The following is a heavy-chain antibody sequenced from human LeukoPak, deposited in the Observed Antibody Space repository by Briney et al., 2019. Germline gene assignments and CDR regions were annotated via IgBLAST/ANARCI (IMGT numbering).Heavy chain of an antibody. CDR1: GYTFTGYY. CDR2: INPNSGGT. CDR3: ASIAWELRPAAPDWFDP. V-gene: IGHV1-2*04. D-gene: IGHD1-26*01. J-gene: IGHJ5*02. Sequence: ASVKVSCKASGYTFTGYYMHWVRQAPGQGLEWMGWINPNSGGTNYAQKFQGWVTMTRDTSISTAYMELRSLRSDDTAVYYCASIAWELRPAAPDWFDPWGQGTLVTVSS.